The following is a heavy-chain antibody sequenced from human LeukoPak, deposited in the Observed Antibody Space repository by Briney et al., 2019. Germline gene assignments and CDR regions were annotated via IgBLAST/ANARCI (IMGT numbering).Heavy chain of an antibody. V-gene: IGHV7-4-1*02. CDR1: GYSFTTYA. Sequence: GASVKVSCKASGYSFTTYAMNWVRQAPGQGLEWMGWINTNTGNPTYAQGFTGRFVFSLDTSVSTAYLQISSLKAEDTAVYYCARARSGWASDAFDIWGQGTMVTVSS. J-gene: IGHJ3*02. D-gene: IGHD6-19*01. CDR2: INTNTGNP. CDR3: ARARSGWASDAFDI.